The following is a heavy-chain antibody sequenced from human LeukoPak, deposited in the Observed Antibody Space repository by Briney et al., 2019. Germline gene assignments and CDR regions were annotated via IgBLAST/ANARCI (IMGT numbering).Heavy chain of an antibody. CDR2: IYYSGST. J-gene: IGHJ4*02. CDR1: GGSISSGDYY. D-gene: IGHD6-19*01. Sequence: SETLSLTXTVSGGSISSGDYYWIWIPQPPGKGREWIVYIYYSGSTYYNRSLKSRVNISVDTSKNQSSMKLSSVTAADTAVYYCARDPYGSGWNDWGQGTLVTVSS. V-gene: IGHV4-30-4*08. CDR3: ARDPYGSGWND.